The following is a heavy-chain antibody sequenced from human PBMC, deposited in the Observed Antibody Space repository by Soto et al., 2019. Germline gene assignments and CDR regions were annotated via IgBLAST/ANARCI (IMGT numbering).Heavy chain of an antibody. J-gene: IGHJ4*02. V-gene: IGHV4-39*01. CDR3: ARRPNTALLFDY. Sequence: SETLSLTCTVSGGSISSSSYYWGWIRQPPGKGLEWIGRIYYSGSTYYNPSLKSRVTISVDTSKNQFSLKLSSVTAADTAVYYCARRPNTALLFDYWGQGTLVTVSS. D-gene: IGHD2-8*02. CDR2: IYYSGST. CDR1: GGSISSSSYY.